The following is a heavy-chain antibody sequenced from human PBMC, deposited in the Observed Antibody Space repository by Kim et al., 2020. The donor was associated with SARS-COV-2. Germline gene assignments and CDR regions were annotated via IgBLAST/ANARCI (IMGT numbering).Heavy chain of an antibody. Sequence: ASVKVSCKASGYTFTSYGISWVRQAPGQGLEWMGWISGYNGNTNYAQKLQGRVTMTTDTSTSTAYMELRSLRSDDTAIYYCARSNVLRFFDWLSPNWFDPWGQGTLVTVSS. J-gene: IGHJ5*02. D-gene: IGHD3-9*01. CDR3: ARSNVLRFFDWLSPNWFDP. CDR2: ISGYNGNT. V-gene: IGHV1-18*01. CDR1: GYTFTSYG.